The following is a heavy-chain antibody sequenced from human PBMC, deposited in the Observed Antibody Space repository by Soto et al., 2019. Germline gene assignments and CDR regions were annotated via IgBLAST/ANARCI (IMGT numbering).Heavy chain of an antibody. CDR2: LYYSGST. J-gene: IGHJ2*01. CDR3: ARGSEDYNGWYSDL. V-gene: IGHV4-59*03. Sequence: QVQLQESGPGLVKPSETLSLTCNVSGGSLRGYYWNWIRQPPGKGLEWIGYLYYSGSTNYNPSLESRVTISVDTSKNQRSLELTSVTAADTAVYYCARGSEDYNGWYSDLWGRGTPVTVSS. CDR1: GGSLRGYY. D-gene: IGHD4-4*01.